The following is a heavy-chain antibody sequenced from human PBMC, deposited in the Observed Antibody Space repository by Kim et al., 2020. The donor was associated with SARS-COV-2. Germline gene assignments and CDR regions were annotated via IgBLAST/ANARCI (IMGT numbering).Heavy chain of an antibody. CDR1: KSTFSTYW. CDR2: SNSDGSST. V-gene: IGHV3-74*01. Sequence: GGSLRLSCAASKSTFSTYWMHWVRQAPGKGLMWVSRSNSDGSSTSYADSVKGRFTISRDNAKNTLYLQMNSLRAEDTAVYYCARLYCSGGSCYRRNYYGMDVWGQGTTVTVSS. CDR3: ARLYCSGGSCYRRNYYGMDV. J-gene: IGHJ6*02. D-gene: IGHD2-15*01.